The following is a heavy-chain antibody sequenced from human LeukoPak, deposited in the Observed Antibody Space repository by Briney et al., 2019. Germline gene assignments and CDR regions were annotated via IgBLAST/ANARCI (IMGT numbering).Heavy chain of an antibody. V-gene: IGHV4-61*01. D-gene: IGHD3-10*01. Sequence: PSETLSLTCTVSGGSVSSGSYYWSWIRQPPGKGLEWIGYIYYSGSTNYNPSLKSRVTISVDTSKNQFSLKLSSVTAADTAVYYCSSYYGSGSSNWFDPSGQGTLVTVSS. CDR3: SSYYGSGSSNWFDP. CDR1: GGSVSSGSYY. CDR2: IYYSGST. J-gene: IGHJ5*02.